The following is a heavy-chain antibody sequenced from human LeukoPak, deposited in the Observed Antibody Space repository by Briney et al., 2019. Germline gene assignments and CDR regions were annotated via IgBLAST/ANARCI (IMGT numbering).Heavy chain of an antibody. CDR1: GGTFSGYA. CDR2: SIPLYRVA. J-gene: IGHJ5*01. V-gene: IGHV1-69*13. D-gene: IGHD2-2*02. Sequence: GASVKVSCKASGGTFSGYAISWVRQAPGQGLEWLGGSIPLYRVANYPQKFQGRFTITADESTTTAYMELNSLRSDDTAVYYCARVTVVLPAAIGRSYNWFDSWGQGTLVTVSS. CDR3: ARVTVVLPAAIGRSYNWFDS.